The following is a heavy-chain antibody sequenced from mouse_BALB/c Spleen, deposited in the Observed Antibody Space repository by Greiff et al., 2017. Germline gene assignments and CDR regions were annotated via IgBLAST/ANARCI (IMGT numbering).Heavy chain of an antibody. V-gene: IGHV3-2*02. CDR1: GYSITSDYA. CDR3: TISTVPYYYAMDY. J-gene: IGHJ4*01. D-gene: IGHD1-2*01. CDR2: ISYSGSN. Sequence: DVQLQESGPGLVKPSQSLSLTCTVTGYSITSDYAWNWIRQFPGNKLEWMGYISYSGSNSYNPSLKSRISITRDTSKNQFFLQLTSVTTDAATSYCSTISTVPYYYAMDYWGQGTSVTVSS.